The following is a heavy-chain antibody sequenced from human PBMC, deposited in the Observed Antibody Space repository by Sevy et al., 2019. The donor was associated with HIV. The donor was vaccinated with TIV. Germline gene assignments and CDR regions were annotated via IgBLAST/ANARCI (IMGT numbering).Heavy chain of an antibody. J-gene: IGHJ5*02. CDR2: ISGDNGNT. CDR1: GYTFTTYA. CDR3: ARDRDYYDTDGYYRGWLDP. Sequence: ASVKVSCKTSGYTFTTYAISWVRQAPGQGLEWMGWISGDNGNTKYAQKFQGRLIMTTDTSTSTAHMELRSLSFDDTAVYYGARDRDYYDTDGYYRGWLDPWGQGTLVTVSS. D-gene: IGHD3-22*01. V-gene: IGHV1-18*04.